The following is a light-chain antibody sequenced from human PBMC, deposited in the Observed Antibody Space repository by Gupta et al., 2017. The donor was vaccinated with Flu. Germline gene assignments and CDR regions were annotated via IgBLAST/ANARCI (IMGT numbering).Light chain of an antibody. V-gene: IGKV4-1*01. CDR1: QSVLYSPSNKNY. Sequence: NGKSSQSVLYSPSNKNYLAWYQQKPGQPPKLLIYGASTRESGVPYRFSGSGSGTDFTLTISSLQAEDVAVYYCQQYYSTPLTFGGGTKVEIK. CDR2: GAS. J-gene: IGKJ4*01. CDR3: QQYYSTPLT.